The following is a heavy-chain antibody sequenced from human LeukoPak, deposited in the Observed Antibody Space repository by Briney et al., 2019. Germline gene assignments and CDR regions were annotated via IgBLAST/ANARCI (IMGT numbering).Heavy chain of an antibody. CDR3: ARAYQRLGGLSFPDQ. V-gene: IGHV7-4-1*02. CDR1: GYTFTSYA. CDR2: INPDTGNP. D-gene: IGHD3-16*02. J-gene: IGHJ5*02. Sequence: ASVKVSCKASGYTFTSYAMNWVRQAPGQGLEWMGWINPDTGNPTYAQGFTGRFVFSLDTSVSTTYLQISNLKAEDTAVYYCARAYQRLGGLSFPDQWGQGTLVSVSS.